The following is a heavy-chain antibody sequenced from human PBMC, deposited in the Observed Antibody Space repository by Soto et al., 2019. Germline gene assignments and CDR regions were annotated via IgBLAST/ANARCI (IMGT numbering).Heavy chain of an antibody. D-gene: IGHD3-10*01. CDR1: GGSISSYY. V-gene: IGHV4-59*01. CDR2: IYYSWST. CDR3: ARSVDKVLLWFGELSYYMDV. J-gene: IGHJ6*03. Sequence: QVQLQESGPGLVKPSETLSLTCTVSGGSISSYYWSWIRQPPGKGLEWIGYIYYSWSTNYNPTLRSRVTISVDTSKNQFSLKLSSVTAADTGVYYCARSVDKVLLWFGELSYYMDVWGKGTTVTVSS.